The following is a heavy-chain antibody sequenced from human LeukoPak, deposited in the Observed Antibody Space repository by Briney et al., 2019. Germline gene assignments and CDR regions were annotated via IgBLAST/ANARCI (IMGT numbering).Heavy chain of an antibody. D-gene: IGHD3-10*01. V-gene: IGHV5-51*01. CDR1: GYSFTDYW. CDR3: ARHGRGSRSPNAFDI. CDR2: IYPDDSDI. J-gene: IGHJ3*02. Sequence: GESLKISCKGSGYSFTDYWIGWVRQMPGEGLQWMGIIYPDDSDIRYSQSFQGQVTISADKSIITAYLQWSSLKASDTAMYYCARHGRGSRSPNAFDIWGQGTMVSVSS.